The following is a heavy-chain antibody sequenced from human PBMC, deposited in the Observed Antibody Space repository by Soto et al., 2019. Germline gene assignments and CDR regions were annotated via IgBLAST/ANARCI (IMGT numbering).Heavy chain of an antibody. CDR3: AAGYCSSTSCYRSYYYYGMDV. CDR2: IVVGSGNT. D-gene: IGHD2-2*02. CDR1: GFTFTSSA. V-gene: IGHV1-58*01. J-gene: IGHJ6*02. Sequence: ASVKVSCKASGFTFTSSAVQWVRQARGRRLEWIGWIVVGSGNTNYAQKFQERVTITRDMSTSTAYMELSSLRSEDTAVYYCAAGYCSSTSCYRSYYYYGMDVWGQGTTVTVSS.